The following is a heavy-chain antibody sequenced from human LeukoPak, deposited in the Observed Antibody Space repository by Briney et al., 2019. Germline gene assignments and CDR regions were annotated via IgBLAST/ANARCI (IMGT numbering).Heavy chain of an antibody. CDR1: GLTFSNAW. CDR3: ATSIALAGWGAFDI. J-gene: IGHJ3*02. V-gene: IGHV4-4*02. Sequence: PGGSLRLSCAASGLTFSNAWMSWVRQPPGKGLEWIGEIYHSGRTNYNASLKSRVTMSVDTSKNQFSLKLNSLTAADTAVYYCATSIALAGWGAFDIWGQGTVVTVSS. CDR2: IYHSGRT. D-gene: IGHD6-19*01.